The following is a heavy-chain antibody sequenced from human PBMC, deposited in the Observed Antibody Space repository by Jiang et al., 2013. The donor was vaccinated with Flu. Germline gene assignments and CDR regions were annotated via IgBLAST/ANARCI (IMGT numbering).Heavy chain of an antibody. D-gene: IGHD2-21*02. CDR3: ARIAAYCGGDCYFDY. CDR1: GFIFTSFG. J-gene: IGHJ4*02. CDR2: IFYDGSNI. V-gene: IGHV3-33*01. Sequence: QLVESGGGVVQPGRSLRLSCAASGFIFTSFGFHWVRQAPGKGLEWVAVIFYDGSNIYYADSVKGRFTISRDDSKNTVFLQMNSLRAEDTAVYYCARIAAYCGGDCYFDYWGQGTLVTVSS.